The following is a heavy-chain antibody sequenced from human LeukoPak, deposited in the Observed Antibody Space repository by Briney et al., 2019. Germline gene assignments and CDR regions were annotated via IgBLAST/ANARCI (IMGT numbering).Heavy chain of an antibody. CDR3: ARDEIYYDILTGYRHFDY. CDR2: IKQDGSEK. V-gene: IGHV3-7*01. J-gene: IGHJ4*02. Sequence: PGGSLRLSCEASGFTFSSYWMSWVRQAPGKGLEWVANIKQDGSEKKYLDSVKGRFTISRDNAKNSMYLQMNSLRAEDTAVYYCARDEIYYDILTGYRHFDYWGRGTLVTVFS. CDR1: GFTFSSYW. D-gene: IGHD3-9*01.